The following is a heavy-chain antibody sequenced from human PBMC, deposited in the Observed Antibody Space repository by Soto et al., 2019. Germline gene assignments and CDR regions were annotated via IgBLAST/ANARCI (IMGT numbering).Heavy chain of an antibody. CDR1: GGTFSRYA. CDR3: ARDRDDIVVVPAAD. J-gene: IGHJ4*02. CDR2: IIPIFGTA. Sequence: QVQLVQSGAEVKKPGSSVKVSCKASGGTFSRYAISWVRQAPGQGLQWMGGIIPIFGTANYAQKFQDRVTITADEFTSTAYMELSSLRSEDTAVYYCARDRDDIVVVPAADWGQGTLVKVSS. D-gene: IGHD2-2*01. V-gene: IGHV1-69*01.